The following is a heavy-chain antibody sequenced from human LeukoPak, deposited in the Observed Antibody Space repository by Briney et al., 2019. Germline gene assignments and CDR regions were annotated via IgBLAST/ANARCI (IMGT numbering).Heavy chain of an antibody. J-gene: IGHJ4*02. D-gene: IGHD6-13*01. V-gene: IGHV3-23*01. Sequence: GGTLRLSCAASGFTFSSKSMTWVRQAPGKGLEWVSAISGNGVDTFYADSVKGRFTISRDNSRNTLYLQMNSLRAEDTAVYYCAKDSRSLAAAGEVDYWGQGTLVTVSS. CDR1: GFTFSSKS. CDR3: AKDSRSLAAAGEVDY. CDR2: ISGNGVDT.